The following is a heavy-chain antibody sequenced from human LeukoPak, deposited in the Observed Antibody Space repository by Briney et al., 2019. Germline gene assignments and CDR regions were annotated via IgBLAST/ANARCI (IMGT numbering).Heavy chain of an antibody. Sequence: PSETLTLTCTASGCSISSYYWSWIRQPPGKGLEWIGYIYDSGGTNYNPSLMSRVTISVDTSKNQLSLLLSSRLAADTAVYYCARASAIAVAGIWADWGQGTLVTVSS. J-gene: IGHJ4*02. D-gene: IGHD6-19*01. CDR1: GCSISSYY. CDR3: ARASAIAVAGIWAD. CDR2: IYDSGGT. V-gene: IGHV4-59*01.